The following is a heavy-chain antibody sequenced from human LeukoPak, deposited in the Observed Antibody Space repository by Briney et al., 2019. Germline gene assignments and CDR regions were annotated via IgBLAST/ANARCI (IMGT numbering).Heavy chain of an antibody. J-gene: IGHJ4*02. D-gene: IGHD3/OR15-3a*01. CDR1: GVSLSSSNSY. V-gene: IGHV4-39*01. CDR3: ARQTGSGLFILP. Sequence: SETLSLTCTVSGVSLSSSNSYWGWIRQPPGKGLEWIGSIYYSGNTYYNASLKSQVSISIDTSKNQFSLRLTSVTAADTAVYYCARQTGSGLFILPGGQGTLVTVSS. CDR2: IYYSGNT.